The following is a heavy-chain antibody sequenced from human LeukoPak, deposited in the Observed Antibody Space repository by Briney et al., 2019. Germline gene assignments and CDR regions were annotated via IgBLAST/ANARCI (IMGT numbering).Heavy chain of an antibody. J-gene: IGHJ6*03. Sequence: ASVKVSCKASGYTFTSYDINWVRQATGQGLEWMGWMNPNSGNTGYAQKFQGRVTMTRNTSISTAYMEPSSLRSEDTAVYYCARALAAAAYYYYYMDVWGKGTTVTVSS. V-gene: IGHV1-8*01. CDR1: GYTFTSYD. CDR2: MNPNSGNT. CDR3: ARALAAAAYYYYYMDV. D-gene: IGHD6-13*01.